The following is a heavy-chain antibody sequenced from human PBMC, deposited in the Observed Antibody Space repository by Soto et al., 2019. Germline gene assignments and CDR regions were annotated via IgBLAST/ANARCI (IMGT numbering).Heavy chain of an antibody. CDR3: AREASMATLRYYFDY. Sequence: SVKVSCKASGGTFSSYAISWVRQAPGPGLEWMGGIIPIFGTANYAQKFQGRVTITADESTSTAYMELSSLRSEDTAVYYCAREASMATLRYYFDYWGQGTLVTVSS. CDR1: GGTFSSYA. CDR2: IIPIFGTA. J-gene: IGHJ4*02. V-gene: IGHV1-69*13. D-gene: IGHD5-12*01.